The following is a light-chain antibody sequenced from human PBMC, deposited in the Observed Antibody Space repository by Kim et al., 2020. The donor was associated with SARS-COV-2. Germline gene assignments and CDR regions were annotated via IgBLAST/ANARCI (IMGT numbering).Light chain of an antibody. J-gene: IGKJ4*01. CDR2: YAS. V-gene: IGKV3-15*01. CDR1: QSLHRE. Sequence: VPPRERAPLSCRASQSLHRELVWYQQRPGQAPRLLIYYASTRVTGIPARFSGSGSGTEFTLTITRLQSEDVAIYYCQQYSYRPLTFGGGTKVDIK. CDR3: QQYSYRPLT.